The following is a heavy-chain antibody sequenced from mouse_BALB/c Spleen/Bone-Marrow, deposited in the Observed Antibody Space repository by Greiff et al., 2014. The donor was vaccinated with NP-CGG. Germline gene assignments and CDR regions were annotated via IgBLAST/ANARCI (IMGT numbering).Heavy chain of an antibody. Sequence: EVKLVESGPELVKPGASVKISCKASGYTFTDYNMHWVKQSHGKSLERIGYIYPYNGGTGYNQKFKSKATLTVDNSSSTAYMELRSLTSEDSAVYYCARSKGGNYYAMDYWGQGTSVTVSS. CDR2: IYPYNGGT. CDR1: GYTFTDYN. D-gene: IGHD1-1*02. V-gene: IGHV1S29*02. J-gene: IGHJ4*01. CDR3: ARSKGGNYYAMDY.